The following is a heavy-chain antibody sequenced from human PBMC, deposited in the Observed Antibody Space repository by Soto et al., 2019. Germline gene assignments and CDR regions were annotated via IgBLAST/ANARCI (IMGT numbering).Heavy chain of an antibody. V-gene: IGHV3-23*01. CDR1: GFTFSNYA. J-gene: IGHJ5*02. CDR3: AKGGGSCCFDA. Sequence: EVQLLESGGGLAQPGGSLRLSCVASGFTFSNYAMSWVRQAPGKGLEWVSAMSGSGCSTYYADSVKGRFTISRERSKHTRYPQSNSLGAEDTGVYYGAKGGGSCCFDAGGQGTLVTVSS. D-gene: IGHD1-26*01. CDR2: MSGSGCST.